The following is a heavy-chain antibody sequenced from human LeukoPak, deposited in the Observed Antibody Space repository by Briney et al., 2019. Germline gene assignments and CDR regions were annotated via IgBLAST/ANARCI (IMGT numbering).Heavy chain of an antibody. J-gene: IGHJ4*02. CDR3: AKTMWLYDSSGSLDY. Sequence: PGGSLRLSCAASGFTFSSYGMHWVRQAPGKGLEWVAVISYDGSNKYYADSVKGRFTISRDNSKNTLYLQMNSLRAEDTAVYYCAKTMWLYDSSGSLDYWGQGTLVTVSS. V-gene: IGHV3-30*18. CDR2: ISYDGSNK. D-gene: IGHD3-22*01. CDR1: GFTFSSYG.